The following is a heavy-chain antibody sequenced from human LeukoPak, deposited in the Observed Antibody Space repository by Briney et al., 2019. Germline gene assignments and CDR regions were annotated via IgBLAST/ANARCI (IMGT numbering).Heavy chain of an antibody. D-gene: IGHD6-19*01. CDR1: GYSISSSDW. V-gene: IGHV4-28*01. Sequence: SDTLSLTCTVSGYSISSSDWWAWIRQSPGKGLEWIGYIYYTGSTYYNPSLKSRATMSVDTSKNQFSLKLSSMTAVDTAVYYCARKYDSGWYDYWGQGILFTVSS. CDR3: ARKYDSGWYDY. CDR2: IYYTGST. J-gene: IGHJ4*02.